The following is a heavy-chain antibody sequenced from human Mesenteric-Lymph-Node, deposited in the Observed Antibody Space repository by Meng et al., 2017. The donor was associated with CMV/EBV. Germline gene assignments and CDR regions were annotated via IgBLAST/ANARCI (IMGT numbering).Heavy chain of an antibody. CDR2: IYNSGST. Sequence: SETLSLTCTISGGSIGSYYWSWIRQPPGKGLEWIGYIYNSGSTNYNSSLKSRVTMSVDTSKNQFSLNLSSVTAADTAVYYCARGWFLRGWFDPWGQGTQVTVSS. D-gene: IGHD3-22*01. CDR3: ARGWFLRGWFDP. CDR1: GGSIGSYY. V-gene: IGHV4-59*01. J-gene: IGHJ5*02.